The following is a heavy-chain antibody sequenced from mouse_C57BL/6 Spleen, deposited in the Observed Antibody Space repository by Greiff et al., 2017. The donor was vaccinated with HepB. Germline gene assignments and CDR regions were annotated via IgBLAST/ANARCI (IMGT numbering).Heavy chain of an antibody. CDR2: ISIGGSYT. D-gene: IGHD1-1*02. CDR1: GFTFSSYG. J-gene: IGHJ3*01. V-gene: IGHV5-6*01. Sequence: EVMLVESGGDLVKPGGSLKLSCAASGFTFSSYGMSWVRQTPDKRLEWVATISIGGSYTYYPDSVKGRFTISRDNAKNTLYLQMSSLKSEDTAMYYCARQGGKGFAYWGQGTLVTVSA. CDR3: ARQGGKGFAY.